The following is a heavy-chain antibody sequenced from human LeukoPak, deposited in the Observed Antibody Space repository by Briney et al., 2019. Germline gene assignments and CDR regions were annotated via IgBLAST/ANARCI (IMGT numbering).Heavy chain of an antibody. CDR1: GFTFSSYE. V-gene: IGHV3-48*03. CDR3: AKDTVGYSHGYGDY. CDR2: ISSSGSTI. J-gene: IGHJ4*02. Sequence: PGGSLRLSCAASGFTFSSYEMNWVRQAPGKGLEWVSYISSSGSTIYYADSVKGRFTISRDNAKNSLYLQMNSLRAEDTAVYYCAKDTVGYSHGYGDYWGQGTLVTVSS. D-gene: IGHD5-18*01.